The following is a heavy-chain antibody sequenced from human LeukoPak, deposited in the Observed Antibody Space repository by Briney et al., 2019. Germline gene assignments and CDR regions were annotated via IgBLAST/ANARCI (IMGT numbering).Heavy chain of an antibody. CDR2: INHSGST. J-gene: IGHJ4*02. CDR3: ARNHPYYDILTGYYKGYYFDY. V-gene: IGHV4-34*01. D-gene: IGHD3-9*01. Sequence: PSETLSLTCAVYGGSFSGYYWSWLRQPPGKGLEWIGEINHSGSTNYNPSLKSRVTISVDTSKNQFSLKLSSVTAADTAVYYCARNHPYYDILTGYYKGYYFDYWGQGTLVTVSS. CDR1: GGSFSGYY.